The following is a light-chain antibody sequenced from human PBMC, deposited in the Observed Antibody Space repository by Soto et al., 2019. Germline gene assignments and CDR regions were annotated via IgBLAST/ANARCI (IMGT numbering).Light chain of an antibody. CDR2: GVY. Sequence: EIVLTQSPDTLSLSPGERSTLFFMASQSIRSIHLAWYHVRPGHAPRLLIFGVYTRPTGIPDRFSGSGSGTDFTLTISRLEPEDFAVYYCQQYGSSPGTFGQGTKVDIK. CDR1: QSIRSIH. V-gene: IGKV3-20*01. CDR3: QQYGSSPGT. J-gene: IGKJ1*01.